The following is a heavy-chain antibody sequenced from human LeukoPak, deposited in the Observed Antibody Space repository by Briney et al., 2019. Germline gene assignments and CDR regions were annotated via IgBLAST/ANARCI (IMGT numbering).Heavy chain of an antibody. D-gene: IGHD4-17*01. Sequence: GGSLRLSCAASGFTLSTYSINWVRQAPGKGLEWVSSISSSSSYIYYADSVKGRFTISRDNAKNSLYLQMSSLRAEDTAVYYCARDPEHGDYYYYYYMDVWGKGSTVTVSS. CDR3: ARDPEHGDYYYYYYMDV. CDR1: GFTLSTYS. V-gene: IGHV3-21*06. CDR2: ISSSSSYI. J-gene: IGHJ6*03.